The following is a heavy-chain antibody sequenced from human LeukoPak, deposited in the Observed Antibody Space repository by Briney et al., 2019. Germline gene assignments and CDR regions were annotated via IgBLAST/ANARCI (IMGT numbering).Heavy chain of an antibody. Sequence: PSQTLSLTCTVSGGSISSGGYYWSWIRQHPGKGLEWIGYIYYSGSTNYNPSLKSRVTISVDTSKNQFSLKLSSVTAADTAVYYCARAGGLVVAGTFDPWGQGTLVTVSS. CDR2: IYYSGST. CDR1: GGSISSGGYY. J-gene: IGHJ5*02. D-gene: IGHD6-19*01. CDR3: ARAGGLVVAGTFDP. V-gene: IGHV4-61*08.